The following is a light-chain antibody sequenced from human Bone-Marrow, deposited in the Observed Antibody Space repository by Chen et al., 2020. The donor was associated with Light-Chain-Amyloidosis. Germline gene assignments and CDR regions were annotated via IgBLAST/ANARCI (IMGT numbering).Light chain of an antibody. V-gene: IGKV1-39*01. Sequence: DIQMTQSPSSLAASVGDRVTITCRTSQSVTNYLNWYQQKPGKAPRILIYAASTVHTGVPSRVSGSGFGTDFTLTISGLQPEDFATYYCQQSYSSPPFGPGTKVE. J-gene: IGKJ1*01. CDR2: AAS. CDR3: QQSYSSPP. CDR1: QSVTNY.